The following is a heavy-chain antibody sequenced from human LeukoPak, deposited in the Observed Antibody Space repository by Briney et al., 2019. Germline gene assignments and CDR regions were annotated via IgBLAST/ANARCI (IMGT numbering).Heavy chain of an antibody. D-gene: IGHD3-3*01. J-gene: IGHJ4*02. Sequence: GGSLRLSCAASGFIFTSYAMSWVRQAPGKGLEWVAGISGSGGSTYYAASVKGRFATSRDNSKSTLYLQMNSLRAEDTAIYYCARDVGPEGFFFGFWGQGTLVTVSS. CDR3: ARDVGPEGFFFGF. CDR1: GFIFTSYA. V-gene: IGHV3-23*01. CDR2: ISGSGGST.